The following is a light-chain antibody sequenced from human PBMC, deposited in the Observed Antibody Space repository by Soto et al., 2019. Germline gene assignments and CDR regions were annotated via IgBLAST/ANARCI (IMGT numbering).Light chain of an antibody. CDR1: QSVSSN. CDR2: GAS. J-gene: IGKJ1*01. V-gene: IGKV3-15*01. Sequence: EIVMTQSPATLSVSPGERATLSCRASQSVSSNLAWYQQKPGQAPRLLIYGASTRATGITARFSGSGSGTEFTITISSLQSEDFAVYYCKQYNNWPPWTFGQGTKVEIK. CDR3: KQYNNWPPWT.